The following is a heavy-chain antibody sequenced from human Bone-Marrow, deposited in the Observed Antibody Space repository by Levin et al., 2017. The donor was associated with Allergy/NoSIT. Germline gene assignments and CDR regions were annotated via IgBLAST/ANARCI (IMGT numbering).Heavy chain of an antibody. CDR1: GYTFTGYY. CDR3: AMNYYDSSGYYYAPHYFEY. Sequence: ASVKVSCKASGYTFTGYYMHWVRQAPGQGLEWMGWINPNSGGTNYAQKFQGRVTMTRDTSISTAYMELSRLRSDDTAVYYCAMNYYDSSGYYYAPHYFEYWGQGTLVTVSS. D-gene: IGHD3-22*01. J-gene: IGHJ4*02. V-gene: IGHV1-2*02. CDR2: INPNSGGT.